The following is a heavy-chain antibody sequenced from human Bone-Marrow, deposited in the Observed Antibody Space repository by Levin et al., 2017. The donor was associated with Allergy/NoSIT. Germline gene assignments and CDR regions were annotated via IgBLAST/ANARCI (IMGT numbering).Heavy chain of an antibody. J-gene: IGHJ4*02. CDR3: ASDSLYSSGWYRPYFHN. Sequence: GGSLRLSCAASGFSFSNYGMHWVRQSPDKGLEWVAVIWHDGSNRDYADSVKGRFTISRDNSKNTLILEMNGLRAEDTAVYYCASDSLYSSGWYRPYFHNWGLGTLVTVSS. D-gene: IGHD6-19*01. V-gene: IGHV3-33*01. CDR1: GFSFSNYG. CDR2: IWHDGSNR.